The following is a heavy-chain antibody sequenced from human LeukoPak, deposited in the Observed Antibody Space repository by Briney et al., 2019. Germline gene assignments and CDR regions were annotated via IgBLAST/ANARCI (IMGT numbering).Heavy chain of an antibody. Sequence: PGGSLRLSCAASGFTFSNAWMSWVRQAPGKGLEWVPVIYSGGGTYYADSVKGRFTISRDNSKNTLYLQMNSLRAEDTAVYYCATSLPLYDYVWGTRPATLYAAFDIWGQGTMVTVSS. J-gene: IGHJ3*02. CDR3: ATSLPLYDYVWGTRPATLYAAFDI. CDR2: IYSGGGT. CDR1: GFTFSNAW. D-gene: IGHD3-16*01. V-gene: IGHV3-53*01.